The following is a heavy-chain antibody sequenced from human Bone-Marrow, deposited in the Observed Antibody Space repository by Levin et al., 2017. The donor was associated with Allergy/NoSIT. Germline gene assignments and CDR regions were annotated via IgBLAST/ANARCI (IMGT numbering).Heavy chain of an antibody. CDR3: ARDGGLIDY. V-gene: IGHV3-11*01. D-gene: IGHD3-16*01. CDR2: ISKDSYRT. Sequence: GESLKISCAGSGFVFGDFYMSWLRQAPGKGLEWIAYISKDSYRTYYADSVRGRFTISRDNSKNSLYLHMNSLTAADTAVYYCARDGGLIDYWGQGTLVTVSS. J-gene: IGHJ4*02. CDR1: GFVFGDFY.